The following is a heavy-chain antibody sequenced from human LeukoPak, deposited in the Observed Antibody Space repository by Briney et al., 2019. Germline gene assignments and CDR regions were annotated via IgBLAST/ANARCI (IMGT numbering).Heavy chain of an antibody. CDR1: GGSISSSSHY. Sequence: PSETLSLTCTVSGGSISSSSHYWGWIRQPPGKGLERTASIFYSGSTYYNPSLKSRVTISVDTSKNQFSLKLTSVTAADTAVYYCARFDRGGDYFDYWGQGTLVTVSS. D-gene: IGHD3-16*02. CDR3: ARFDRGGDYFDY. J-gene: IGHJ4*02. CDR2: IFYSGST. V-gene: IGHV4-39*01.